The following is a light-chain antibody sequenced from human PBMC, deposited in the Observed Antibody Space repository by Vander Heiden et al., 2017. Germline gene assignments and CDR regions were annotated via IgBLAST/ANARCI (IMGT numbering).Light chain of an antibody. CDR3: QKTEWT. J-gene: IGKJ1*01. Sequence: ELVLTQSPGTLSLSPGERATLSCRASQSVSSSYLAQYQQKPGQAPRLFIGGASSRATGIPDRFSGSGSETDFTLTISRLEPEDFAVYYCQKTEWTFGQGTKVEIK. CDR2: GAS. CDR1: QSVSSSY. V-gene: IGKV3-20*01.